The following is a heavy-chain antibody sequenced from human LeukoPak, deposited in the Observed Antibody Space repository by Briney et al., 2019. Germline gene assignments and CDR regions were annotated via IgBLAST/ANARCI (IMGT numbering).Heavy chain of an antibody. J-gene: IGHJ3*02. CDR2: INPSGGST. Sequence: GASVKVSCKASGYTFTSYYMHWVRQAPGQGLEWMGIINPSGGSTSYAQKFQGRVTVTRDTSTTTAYMELRSLTSDDTAVYYCARDLEGYGDSPDIWGQGTLVTVSS. CDR3: ARDLEGYGDSPDI. CDR1: GYTFTSYY. V-gene: IGHV1-46*01. D-gene: IGHD4-17*01.